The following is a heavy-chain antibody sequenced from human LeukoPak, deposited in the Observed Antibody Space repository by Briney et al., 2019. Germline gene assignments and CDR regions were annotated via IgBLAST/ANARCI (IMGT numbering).Heavy chain of an antibody. D-gene: IGHD2-2*01. CDR2: IRAHNGDT. Sequence: GASVTVSCKASGYTFTSYAISWVRQAPGQGLEWMGWIRAHNGDTNHAQQLQGRVTMTTDISTRTAYMELRSLRSEDTAVYYCARGEFICTINTCYASALDSWGQGTLVTVSS. V-gene: IGHV1-18*01. CDR3: ARGEFICTINTCYASALDS. CDR1: GYTFTSYA. J-gene: IGHJ4*02.